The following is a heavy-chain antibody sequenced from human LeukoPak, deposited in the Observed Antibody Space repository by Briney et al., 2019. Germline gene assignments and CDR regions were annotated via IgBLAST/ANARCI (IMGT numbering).Heavy chain of an antibody. CDR2: ISSSGSTI. V-gene: IGHV3-48*01. CDR1: GFTFSSYS. CDR3: AREIMPFRVATTPFDY. J-gene: IGHJ4*02. Sequence: PGGSLRLSCAASGFTFSSYSMNWVRQAPGKGLEWVSYISSSGSTIYYADSVKGRFTISRDNAKNSLYLQMNSLRAEDTAVYYCAREIMPFRVATTPFDYWGQGTLVTVSS. D-gene: IGHD5-24*01.